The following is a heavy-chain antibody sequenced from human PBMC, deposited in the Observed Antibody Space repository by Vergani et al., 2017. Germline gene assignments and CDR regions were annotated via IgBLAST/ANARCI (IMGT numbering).Heavy chain of an antibody. D-gene: IGHD6-13*01. Sequence: EVQLLESGGGLVQPGGSLRLPCAASGFTSSGSARHGARKASGKGLEWVGRIGSKANSYRTAYAASVKGRFTISRDDSKNTAYLQMNSLKTEDTAVYYCTRHDSAAGTFYDYWGQGTLVTVSS. CDR2: IGSKANSYRT. CDR3: TRHDSAAGTFYDY. J-gene: IGHJ4*02. CDR1: GFTSSGSA. V-gene: IGHV3-73*01.